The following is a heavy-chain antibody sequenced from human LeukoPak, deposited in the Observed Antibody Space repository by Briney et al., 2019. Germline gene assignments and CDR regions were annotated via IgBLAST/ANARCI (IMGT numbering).Heavy chain of an antibody. Sequence: GGSLRLSCEASGFTFSSYAMHWVRQAPGKGLEWVAVISYDGSNKYYADSVKGRFTISRDNSKNTLYLQMNSLRAEDTAVYYCARDFWRYSYGQLDLTYFDYWGQGTLVTVSS. CDR3: ARDFWRYSYGQLDLTYFDY. CDR1: GFTFSSYA. CDR2: ISYDGSNK. V-gene: IGHV3-30-3*01. J-gene: IGHJ4*02. D-gene: IGHD5-18*01.